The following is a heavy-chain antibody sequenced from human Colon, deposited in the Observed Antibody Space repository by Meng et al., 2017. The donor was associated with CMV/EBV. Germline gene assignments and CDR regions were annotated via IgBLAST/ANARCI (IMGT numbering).Heavy chain of an antibody. CDR2: MNPNSGDT. V-gene: IGHV1-2*02. J-gene: IGHJ4*02. Sequence: ASVKVSCKASGYMFNVYYIHWVRQARGQGLEWMGWMNPNSGDTNYAQKFQDRVTLTRDTSTGTAFMELTSLRSDDTAVYYCARLSSGGWERDLGDYWGQGTLVTVSS. D-gene: IGHD2-15*01. CDR3: ARLSSGGWERDLGDY. CDR1: GYMFNVYY.